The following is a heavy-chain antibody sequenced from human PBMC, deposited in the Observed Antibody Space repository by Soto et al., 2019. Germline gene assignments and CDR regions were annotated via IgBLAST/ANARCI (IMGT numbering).Heavy chain of an antibody. CDR2: IYYRGST. D-gene: IGHD1-1*01. CDR3: ARRYGYSFDY. CDR1: GGSISSYY. J-gene: IGHJ4*02. V-gene: IGHV4-59*08. Sequence: TLSLTCTVSGGSISSYYWSCIRQPPGKGLEWIGYIYYRGSTNYNPSLKSRVTISVDTSKNQFSLKLSSVTAADTALYYCARRYGYSFDYWGQGTLVTVS.